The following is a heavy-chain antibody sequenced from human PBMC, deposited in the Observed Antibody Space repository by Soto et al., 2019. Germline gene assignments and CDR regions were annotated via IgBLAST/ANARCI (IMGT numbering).Heavy chain of an antibody. CDR1: GYTFTGYY. Sequence: ASVKVSCKASGYTFTGYYMHWVRQAPGQGLEWMGWINPNSGGTNYAQKFQGRVTMTRDTSISTAYMELSRLRSDDTAVYYCARGDLGYYYDSSGYTFVDYWGQGTLVTVS. J-gene: IGHJ4*02. CDR3: ARGDLGYYYDSSGYTFVDY. V-gene: IGHV1-2*02. D-gene: IGHD3-22*01. CDR2: INPNSGGT.